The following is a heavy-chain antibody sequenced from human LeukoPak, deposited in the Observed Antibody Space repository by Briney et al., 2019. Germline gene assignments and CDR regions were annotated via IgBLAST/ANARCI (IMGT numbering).Heavy chain of an antibody. D-gene: IGHD2-2*01. CDR1: GGSISSSSYY. J-gene: IGHJ6*03. Sequence: PSETLSLTCTVSGGSISSSSYYWSWIRQPPGKGLAWIGYIYHSGSTYYNPSLKSRVTISVDRSKNQFSLKLSSVTAADTAVYYCARDLRPAAITNYYYYMDVWGKGTTVTVSS. V-gene: IGHV4-30-2*01. CDR2: IYHSGST. CDR3: ARDLRPAAITNYYYYMDV.